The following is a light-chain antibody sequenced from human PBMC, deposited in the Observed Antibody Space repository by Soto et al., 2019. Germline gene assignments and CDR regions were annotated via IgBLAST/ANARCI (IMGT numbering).Light chain of an antibody. V-gene: IGKV3-20*01. CDR3: QQYGSSPPVT. J-gene: IGKJ1*01. CDR2: GAS. Sequence: EIVLTQSPGTLSLSPGERATLSCRASQSVSSSYLAWYQQKPGQAPRLLIYGASSRATGIPDRFSGSESGTYFTLTSSRLDPEDFAVYYWQQYGSSPPVTFGEGTKVEI. CDR1: QSVSSSY.